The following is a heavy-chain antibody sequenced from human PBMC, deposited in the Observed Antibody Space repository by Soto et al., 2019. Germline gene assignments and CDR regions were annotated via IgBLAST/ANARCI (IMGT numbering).Heavy chain of an antibody. J-gene: IGHJ3*02. Sequence: GGSLRLSCAASGFTFSSYGMHWVRQAPGKGLEWVAVISYDGSNKYYADSVKGRFTISRDNSKNTLYLQMNSLIAEDTAVYYFANVGDGSGYYCPGAFEIWGRGTMFTVSS. CDR1: GFTFSSYG. CDR3: ANVGDGSGYYCPGAFEI. V-gene: IGHV3-30*18. CDR2: ISYDGSNK. D-gene: IGHD3-22*01.